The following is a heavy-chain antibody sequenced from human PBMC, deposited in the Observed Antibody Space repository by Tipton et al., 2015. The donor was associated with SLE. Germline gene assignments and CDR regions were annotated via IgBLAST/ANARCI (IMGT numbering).Heavy chain of an antibody. V-gene: IGHV1-46*03. Sequence: QLVQSGAEVRKPGDSVTISCKTSGFIFTNYHMQWVRRAPGQGLEWMGIINPGADYTTYAQNFQGRVTMTRDMSRNTVYMELSGLRSEDTAIYYCARESDSPDVWGQGTTVTVSS. J-gene: IGHJ6*02. D-gene: IGHD2-15*01. CDR1: GFIFTNYH. CDR2: INPGADYT. CDR3: ARESDSPDV.